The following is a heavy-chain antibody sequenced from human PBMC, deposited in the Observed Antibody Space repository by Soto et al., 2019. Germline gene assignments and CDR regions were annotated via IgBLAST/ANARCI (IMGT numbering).Heavy chain of an antibody. CDR1: GFTFSSYA. D-gene: IGHD4-17*01. CDR3: ARGGIDYGDYVAY. CDR2: ISYDGSNK. Sequence: GGSLRLSCAASGFTFSSYAMHGVRKAPGKGLEWVAVISYDGSNKYYADSVKGRFTISRDNSKNTLYLQMNSLRAEDTAVYYCARGGIDYGDYVAYWGQGTLVTVSS. V-gene: IGHV3-30-3*01. J-gene: IGHJ4*02.